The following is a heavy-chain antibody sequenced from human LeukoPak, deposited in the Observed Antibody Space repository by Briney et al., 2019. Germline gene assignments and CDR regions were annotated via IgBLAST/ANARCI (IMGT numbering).Heavy chain of an antibody. Sequence: GASLKTSSKASAYSFTSYSISWMRQIPAKGLERMGSIDPSHSYTNNNNPSQSHVTISADKSISTAYLQWSSLNASDTAMYYCASSDVPVTLGYFQHWGQGTLVTVS. J-gene: IGHJ1*01. CDR2: IDPSHSYT. CDR3: ASSDVPVTLGYFQH. V-gene: IGHV5-10-1*01. CDR1: AYSFTSYS. D-gene: IGHD4-17*01.